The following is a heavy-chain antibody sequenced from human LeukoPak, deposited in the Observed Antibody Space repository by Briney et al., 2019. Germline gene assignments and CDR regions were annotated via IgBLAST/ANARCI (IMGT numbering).Heavy chain of an antibody. Sequence: PGRSLRLSCAASRFTFDDYAMHWVRQAPGKGLEWVSGISWNSDNIGYADSVKGRFTISRDNAKNSLFVQMNSLRAEDTALYFCAKDPRAVAGYYFDYWGQGILVTVSS. CDR3: AKDPRAVAGYYFDY. V-gene: IGHV3-9*01. CDR2: ISWNSDNI. J-gene: IGHJ4*02. D-gene: IGHD6-19*01. CDR1: RFTFDDYA.